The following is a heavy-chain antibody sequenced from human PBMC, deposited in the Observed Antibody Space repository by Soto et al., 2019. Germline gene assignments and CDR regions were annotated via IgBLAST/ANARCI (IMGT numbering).Heavy chain of an antibody. CDR1: GDIFNRYT. V-gene: IGHV1-69*02. J-gene: IGHJ5*02. CDR3: ARAEGGGGSWYAA. CDR2: IIPVVGGP. Sequence: QVQLVQSGAEVKKPGSSVRVACKTSGDIFNRYTISWVRQAPGLGLEWMGRIIPVVGGPNYAEKFRGRVTITAHKATTSVYLEVRSLRSDDTATYYCARAEGGGGSWYAAWGQGTLVTVSS. D-gene: IGHD2-21*01.